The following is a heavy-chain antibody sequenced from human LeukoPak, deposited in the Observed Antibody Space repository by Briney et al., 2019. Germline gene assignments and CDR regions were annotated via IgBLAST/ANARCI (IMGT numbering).Heavy chain of an antibody. D-gene: IGHD6-6*01. V-gene: IGHV3-33*03. Sequence: GRSLRLSCAASGFTFSSYGMHWVRQGPGQGLEWVAVICYDGSNKYYADSVKGRFTISRDKSKNTLYLQMNSLRAEDTAVYYWAKDQGVIAARPDAFDIWGQGTMGTVS. CDR2: ICYDGSNK. CDR1: GFTFSSYG. CDR3: AKDQGVIAARPDAFDI. J-gene: IGHJ3*02.